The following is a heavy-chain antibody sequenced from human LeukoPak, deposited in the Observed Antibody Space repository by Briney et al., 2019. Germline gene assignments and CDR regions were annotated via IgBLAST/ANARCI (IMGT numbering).Heavy chain of an antibody. D-gene: IGHD2-2*01. CDR2: INPNSGGT. Sequence: ASVKVSCKASRYTFTGYYMHWVRQAPGQGLEWMGWINPNSGGTNYAQKFQGRVTMTRDTSISTAYMELSRLRSDDTAVYYCARVRGSTRWFDPWGQGTLVTVSS. V-gene: IGHV1-2*02. J-gene: IGHJ5*02. CDR1: RYTFTGYY. CDR3: ARVRGSTRWFDP.